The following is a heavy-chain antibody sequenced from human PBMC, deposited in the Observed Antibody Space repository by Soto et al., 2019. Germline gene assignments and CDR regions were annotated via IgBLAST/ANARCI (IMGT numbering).Heavy chain of an antibody. V-gene: IGHV4-30-4*01. CDR1: GGSISSGDYY. J-gene: IGHJ6*02. CDR2: IYYSGST. D-gene: IGHD5-12*01. CDR3: ARAGLQLSYYGMDV. Sequence: SATLSLTCTVSGGSISSGDYYWSWIRQPPGKGLEWIGYIYYSGSTYYNPSLKSRVTISVDTSKNQFSLKLSSVTAADTAVYYCARAGLQLSYYGMDVWGQGTTVTVSS.